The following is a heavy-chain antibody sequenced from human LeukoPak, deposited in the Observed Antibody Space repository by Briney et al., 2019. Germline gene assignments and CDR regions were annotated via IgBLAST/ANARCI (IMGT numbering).Heavy chain of an antibody. D-gene: IGHD6-25*01. CDR1: RFTFSSYE. Sequence: GGSLRLSCAASRFTFSSYEMNWVRQAPGNGLEWVSYISRSGSTIYYADSVKGRFTISRDNAKNSLYLQMNSLRAEDTAVYYCAAGRPVDYWGQGTLVAVSS. V-gene: IGHV3-48*03. J-gene: IGHJ4*02. CDR3: AAGRPVDY. CDR2: ISRSGSTI.